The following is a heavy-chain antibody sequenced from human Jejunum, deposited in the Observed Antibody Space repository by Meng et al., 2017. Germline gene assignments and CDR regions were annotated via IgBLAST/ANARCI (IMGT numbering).Heavy chain of an antibody. D-gene: IGHD1-14*01. Sequence: QVLLQEPGPGLVKPSGTLSLTCTVSGVSTTAPFYRTWICQASGKCLEWIGEVWPSGATYYNPSLSSRITISIHTSNNQFSLEVAFLTAADTAVYYCARAIRERYFDSWGQGTLVTVSS. CDR3: ARAIRERYFDS. V-gene: IGHV4-4*02. J-gene: IGHJ4*02. CDR1: GVSTTAPFY. CDR2: VWPSGAT.